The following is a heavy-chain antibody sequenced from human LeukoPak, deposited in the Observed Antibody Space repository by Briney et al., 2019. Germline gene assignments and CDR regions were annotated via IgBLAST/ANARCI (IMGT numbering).Heavy chain of an antibody. CDR3: AGAPYYDFWSGHNWFDP. Sequence: ASVKVSCKXSGYTFTGNYMHWVRQAPGQGLEWMGRINPNSGGTNYSQKFQGRVTMTRDTSISTAYMELSRLGSDDTAVYYCAGAPYYDFWSGHNWFDPWGQGTLVTVSS. CDR1: GYTFTGNY. D-gene: IGHD3-3*01. J-gene: IGHJ5*02. CDR2: INPNSGGT. V-gene: IGHV1-2*06.